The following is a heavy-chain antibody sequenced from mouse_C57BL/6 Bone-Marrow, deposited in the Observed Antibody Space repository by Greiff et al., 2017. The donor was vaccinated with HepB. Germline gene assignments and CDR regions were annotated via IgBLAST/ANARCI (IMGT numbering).Heavy chain of an antibody. CDR2: ISSGSSTI. D-gene: IGHD2-3*01. V-gene: IGHV5-17*01. Sequence: EVKLVESGGGLVKPGGSLKLSCAASGFTFSDYGMHWVRQAPEKGLEWVAYISSGSSTIYYADTVKGRFTISIDNAKNTLFLQMTSLRSEDTAMYYCARRRLLGMDYWGQGTSVTVSS. CDR1: GFTFSDYG. CDR3: ARRRLLGMDY. J-gene: IGHJ4*01.